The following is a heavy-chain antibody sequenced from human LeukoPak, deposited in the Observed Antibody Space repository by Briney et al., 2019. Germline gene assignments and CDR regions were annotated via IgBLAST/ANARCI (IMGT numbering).Heavy chain of an antibody. J-gene: IGHJ6*03. CDR1: GGSISSSRYS. CDR3: ARQVYYYASGTTYYYYMDV. D-gene: IGHD3-10*01. CDR2: IYYSGST. Sequence: LETLSLTCTVSGGSISSSRYSWGWIRQPRGKGLEWIVSIYYSGSTRYNPSLKSRVTISVDTSKNHFSLKLSSVTAADTAVYYCARQVYYYASGTTYYYYMDVWGNGTTVTISS. V-gene: IGHV4-39*01.